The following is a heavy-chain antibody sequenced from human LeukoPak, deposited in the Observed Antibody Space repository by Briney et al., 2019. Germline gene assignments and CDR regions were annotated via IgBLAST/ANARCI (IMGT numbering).Heavy chain of an antibody. J-gene: IGHJ4*02. D-gene: IGHD6-19*01. CDR1: GYIFTNYY. V-gene: IGHV1-46*01. CDR2: INTSGGST. CDR3: ARDALLSGCLSPIDY. Sequence: GASVKVSCKASGYIFTNYYMHWVRQAPGQGLEWMGIINTSGGSTSSAQKFQGRVTMTRDTSTSTVYMELSSLRSEDTALYYCARDALLSGCLSPIDYWGQGTLVTVSS.